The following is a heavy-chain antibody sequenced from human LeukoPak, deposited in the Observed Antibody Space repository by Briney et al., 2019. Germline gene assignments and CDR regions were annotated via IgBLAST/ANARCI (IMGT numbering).Heavy chain of an antibody. V-gene: IGHV3-74*01. CDR3: AKGGTIFGVAKYYFDY. CDR1: GFTFSIYW. D-gene: IGHD3-3*01. CDR2: INSDGSST. J-gene: IGHJ4*02. Sequence: GGSLRLSCAASGFTFSIYWMHWVRQAPGKGLEWVSRINSDGSSTTYADSVKGRFTISRDNSKNTLYLQMNSLRAEDTAVYYCAKGGTIFGVAKYYFDYWGQGTLVTVSS.